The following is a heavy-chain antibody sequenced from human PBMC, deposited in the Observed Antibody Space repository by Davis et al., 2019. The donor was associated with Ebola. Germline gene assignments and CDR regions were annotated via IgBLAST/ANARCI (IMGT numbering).Heavy chain of an antibody. Sequence: SVPVSRMASVYTFTSHYMHWVRQAPGQALEWMGRINPNSGGTNYAQQFQGRVTMTRDTSISTAYMELSRLRSDDPAVYYCARGIAAANDYWGQGTLVTVSS. CDR3: ARGIAAANDY. CDR2: INPNSGGT. J-gene: IGHJ4*02. V-gene: IGHV1-2*06. CDR1: VYTFTSHY. D-gene: IGHD6-13*01.